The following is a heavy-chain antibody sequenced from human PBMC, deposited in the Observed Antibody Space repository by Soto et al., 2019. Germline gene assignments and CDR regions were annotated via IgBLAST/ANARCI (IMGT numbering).Heavy chain of an antibody. CDR2: ISYDGSNK. D-gene: IGHD3-22*01. V-gene: IGHV3-30*18. Sequence: QVQLVESGGGVVQPGRSLRLSCAASGFTFSSYGMHWVRQAPGKGLEWVAVISYDGSNKYYADSVKGRFTISRDNSKNTLYLQMNSLRAEDTAVYYCAKARGYDSSGYSLDYWGQGTLVTVSS. CDR1: GFTFSSYG. CDR3: AKARGYDSSGYSLDY. J-gene: IGHJ4*02.